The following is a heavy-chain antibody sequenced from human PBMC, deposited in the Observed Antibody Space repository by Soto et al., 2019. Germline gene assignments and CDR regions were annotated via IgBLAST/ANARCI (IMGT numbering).Heavy chain of an antibody. CDR3: ARVPGP. CDR1: CCSLSSGGSF. V-gene: IGHV4-30-2*01. J-gene: IGHJ5*02. Sequence: NLSLTFAFSCCSLSSGGSFWSWIRQPPGKGLEWIGYIYHSGSTYYNPSLKSRVTISVDRSKNQFSLKLSSVTAADTAVYYCARVPGPWGQGTLVTVSS. CDR2: IYHSGST.